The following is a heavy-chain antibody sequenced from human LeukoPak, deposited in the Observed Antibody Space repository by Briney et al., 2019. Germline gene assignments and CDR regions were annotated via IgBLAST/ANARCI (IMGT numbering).Heavy chain of an antibody. CDR1: GFTFSSYA. Sequence: PGGSLRLSCAASGFTFSSYAMSWVRQAPGKGLEWVSAISGSGGSTYYADSVKGRFTISRDDSENTAYLQMNSLKTEDTAVYYCSGADFYDSRAYYLRWGQGTLVTVSS. CDR3: SGADFYDSRAYYLR. V-gene: IGHV3-23*01. J-gene: IGHJ4*02. CDR2: ISGSGGST. D-gene: IGHD3-22*01.